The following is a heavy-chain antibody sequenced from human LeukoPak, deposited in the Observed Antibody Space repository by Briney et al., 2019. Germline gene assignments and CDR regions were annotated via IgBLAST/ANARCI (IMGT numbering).Heavy chain of an antibody. CDR2: IKHSGST. CDR3: ARGKRGENMIVVVNVIYYFDY. V-gene: IGHV4-34*01. J-gene: IGHJ4*02. Sequence: PSETLSLTCAVYGGSFSGYYWSWIRQPPGKGLEWIGEIKHSGSTNYNPALKSRVTISVDTSKTQFYLKLSSVSAADTAVYYCARGKRGENMIVVVNVIYYFDYWGQGTLVTVSS. CDR1: GGSFSGYY. D-gene: IGHD3-22*01.